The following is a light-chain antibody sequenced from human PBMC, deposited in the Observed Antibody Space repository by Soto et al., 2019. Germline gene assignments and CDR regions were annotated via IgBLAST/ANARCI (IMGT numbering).Light chain of an antibody. CDR3: QQYETSPLT. Sequence: EIVLTQSPGTLSLSPGERATFSCRASQSVSSNYLVWFQQKPGQAPRLLIYAASSRATGIPDRFSGSASGTDFTLTISRLEPEDCAVYYCQQYETSPLTFGGGTKVEIK. CDR1: QSVSSNY. V-gene: IGKV3-20*01. J-gene: IGKJ4*01. CDR2: AAS.